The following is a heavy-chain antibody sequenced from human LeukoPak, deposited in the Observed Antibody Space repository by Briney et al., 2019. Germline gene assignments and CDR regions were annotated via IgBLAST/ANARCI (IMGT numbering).Heavy chain of an antibody. CDR1: GFAFNTHA. Sequence: GGSLRLSCAASGFAFNTHAMTWVRQAPGKGLERVSHISARGDVTYYADSVEGRFTISRDNSNNTLFLHMRSLRGEDTAIYFCARSQWDLTYYLGSWGQGTLVAVSS. D-gene: IGHD1-26*01. CDR3: ARSQWDLTYYLGS. J-gene: IGHJ4*02. V-gene: IGHV3-23*01. CDR2: ISARGDVT.